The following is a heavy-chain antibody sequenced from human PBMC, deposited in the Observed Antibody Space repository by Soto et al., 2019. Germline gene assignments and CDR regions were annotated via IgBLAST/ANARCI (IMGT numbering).Heavy chain of an antibody. CDR1: GGSISSDGYY. Sequence: SETLSLTCTVSGGSISSDGYYWSWIRQHPGKGLEWIGYIYYSGSTYYNPSLKSRVTISVDTSKNQFSLKLSSVTAADTAVYYCAREVHEAGYCSSTSCSREWFDPWGQGTLVTGSS. V-gene: IGHV4-31*03. D-gene: IGHD2-2*01. CDR3: AREVHEAGYCSSTSCSREWFDP. CDR2: IYYSGST. J-gene: IGHJ5*02.